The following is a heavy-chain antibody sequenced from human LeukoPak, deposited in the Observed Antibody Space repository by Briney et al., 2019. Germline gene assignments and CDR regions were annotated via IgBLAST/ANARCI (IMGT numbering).Heavy chain of an antibody. D-gene: IGHD6-19*01. CDR2: ISYDGSNK. CDR1: GFTFSSYA. J-gene: IGHJ4*02. Sequence: GRSLRLSCAASGFTFSSYAMHWVRQAPGKGLEWVAVISYDGSNKYYADSVKGRFTISRDNSKNTLYLQMNSLRAEDTAVYYCARESLSSSGWYEGGDYWGQGTLVTVSS. V-gene: IGHV3-30-3*01. CDR3: ARESLSSSGWYEGGDY.